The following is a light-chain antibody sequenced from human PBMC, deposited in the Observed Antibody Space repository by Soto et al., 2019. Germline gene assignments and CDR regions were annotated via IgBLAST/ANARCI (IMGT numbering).Light chain of an antibody. J-gene: IGKJ1*01. Sequence: EIVLTQSPGTLSLSPGERATLSCRASQSVSSSYLAWYQQKPGQAPRLLIYGTSSRANGIPDRFSGSGSGTAFTLTISRLEPEDFAVYFCQHYGSSRTFGRGTKVEIK. CDR3: QHYGSSRT. CDR2: GTS. CDR1: QSVSSSY. V-gene: IGKV3-20*01.